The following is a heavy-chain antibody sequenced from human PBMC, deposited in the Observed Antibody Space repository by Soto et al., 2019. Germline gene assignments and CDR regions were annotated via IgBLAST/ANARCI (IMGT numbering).Heavy chain of an antibody. CDR1: GYSFTTYW. D-gene: IGHD4-4*01. Sequence: GQYLKISWSGSGYSFTTYWIGLVRQMPGKGLGWMGIIYPGDSDTRYSPSFQGQVTISADKSISTAYLQWSSLKASDTAMYYCARNRSWGNYSAISYFVIYQPYKSMLFRGPATLLTV. CDR2: IYPGDSDT. CDR3: ARNRSWGNYSAISYFVIYQPYKSMLF. J-gene: IGHJ1*01. V-gene: IGHV5-51*01.